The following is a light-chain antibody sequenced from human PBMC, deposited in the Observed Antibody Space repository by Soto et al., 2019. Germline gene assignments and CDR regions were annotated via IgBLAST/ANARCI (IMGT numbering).Light chain of an antibody. CDR1: QSVSSY. CDR2: DAS. J-gene: IGKJ5*01. V-gene: IGKV3-11*01. CDR3: QQRSNWPPIT. Sequence: EIVLTQSPATLSLSPGERATFSCRASQSVSSYLAWYQQKPGQAPRLLIYDASNRATGIPARFSGSGSGTDFTLTISSLEPEDFVVYYCQQRSNWPPITFGQGTRLEI.